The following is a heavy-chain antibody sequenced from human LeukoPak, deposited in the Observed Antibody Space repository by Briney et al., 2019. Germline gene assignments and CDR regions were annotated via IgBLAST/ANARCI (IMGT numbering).Heavy chain of an antibody. J-gene: IGHJ5*02. Sequence: GGSLRLSCAASGFIFDNFGMSWVRQAPGKGLEWVSALSATGGSAYYAASAQGRFTTSRDNSKNILHLEMNSLRAEDTAVYYCARGGDNSNNWFDPWGQGTLVTVSS. V-gene: IGHV3-23*01. CDR3: ARGGDNSNNWFDP. CDR1: GFIFDNFG. CDR2: LSATGGSA. D-gene: IGHD3-10*01.